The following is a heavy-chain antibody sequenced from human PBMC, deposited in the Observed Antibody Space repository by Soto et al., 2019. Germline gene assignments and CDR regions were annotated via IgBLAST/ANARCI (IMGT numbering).Heavy chain of an antibody. D-gene: IGHD1-20*01. CDR1: GFTFSSYE. Sequence: GGSLRLSCAASGFTFSSYEMNWVRQAPGKGLEWVSYISSSGSTIYYADSVKGRFTISRDNAKNSLYLQMNSLGAEDTAVYFCARGNWNYYYGFDVWGQGTTVTVSS. V-gene: IGHV3-48*03. CDR3: ARGNWNYYYGFDV. J-gene: IGHJ6*02. CDR2: ISSSGSTI.